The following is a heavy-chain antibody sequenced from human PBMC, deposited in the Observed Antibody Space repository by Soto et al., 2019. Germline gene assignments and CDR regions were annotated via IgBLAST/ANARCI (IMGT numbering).Heavy chain of an antibody. D-gene: IGHD3-10*02. CDR3: VRDRDLYRDMFHADL. CDR2: ITIRTGNV. J-gene: IGHJ4*01. CDR1: GFTISECS. V-gene: IGHV3-48*02. Sequence: PGGSLRLSCEASGFTISECSMNWVRQGPGKGLEWLAYITIRTGNVLYADSVRGRFTISADNAENSVILQMNSLRDEDSAVYFCVRDRDLYRDMFHADLWGQGTLVTVSS.